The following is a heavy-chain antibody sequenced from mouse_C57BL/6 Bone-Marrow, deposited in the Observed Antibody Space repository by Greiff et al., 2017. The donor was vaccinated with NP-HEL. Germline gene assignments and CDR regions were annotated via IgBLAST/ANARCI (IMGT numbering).Heavy chain of an antibody. CDR3: AREDYYGPWFAY. V-gene: IGHV1-18*01. CDR2: INPNNGGT. D-gene: IGHD1-1*01. CDR1: GYTFTDYN. J-gene: IGHJ3*01. Sequence: EVQLQQSGPELVKPGASVKIPCKASGYTFTDYNMDWVKQSHGKSLEWIGDINPNNGGTIYNQKFKGKATLTVDKSSSTAYMELRSLTSEDTAVYYCAREDYYGPWFAYWGQGTLVTVSA.